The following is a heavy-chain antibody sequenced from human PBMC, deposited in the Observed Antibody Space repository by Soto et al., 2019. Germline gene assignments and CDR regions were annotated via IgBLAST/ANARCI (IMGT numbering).Heavy chain of an antibody. CDR2: INDVGYST. CDR1: GFTFSSYA. CDR3: AKVTSRESGYSYGKYDY. V-gene: IGHV3-23*01. J-gene: IGHJ4*02. Sequence: GGSLRLSCAASGFTFSSYAMNWVRQAPGKGLQWVSAINDVGYSTYYADSVKGRFTISRDNSKNTLYLQMSSLRAEDTAVYFCAKVTSRESGYSYGKYDYWGQGPQVTVSS. D-gene: IGHD5-18*01.